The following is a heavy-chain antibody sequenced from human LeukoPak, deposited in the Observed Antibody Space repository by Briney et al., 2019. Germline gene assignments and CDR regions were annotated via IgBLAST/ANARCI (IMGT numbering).Heavy chain of an antibody. Sequence: PSETLSLTCAVYGGSFSGYYWSWIRQPPGKGLEWIGEINHSGSTNYNPSLKSRVTISVDTSKTQFSLKLSSVTAADTAVYYCARGVVIIRPDYDYWGQGTLVTVSS. D-gene: IGHD3-3*01. CDR1: GGSFSGYY. CDR2: INHSGST. J-gene: IGHJ4*02. V-gene: IGHV4-34*01. CDR3: ARGVVIIRPDYDY.